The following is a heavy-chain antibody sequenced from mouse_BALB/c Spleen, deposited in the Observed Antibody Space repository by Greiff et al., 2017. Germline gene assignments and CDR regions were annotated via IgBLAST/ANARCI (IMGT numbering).Heavy chain of an antibody. J-gene: IGHJ3*01. D-gene: IGHD2-4*01. Sequence: EVQGVESGGDLVKPGGSLKLSCAASGFTFSSYGMSWVRQTPDKRLEWVATISSGGSYTYYPDSVKGRFTISRDNAKNTLYLQMSSLKSEDTAMYYCASRSTMISFAYWGQGTLVTVSA. CDR3: ASRSTMISFAY. V-gene: IGHV5-6*01. CDR2: ISSGGSYT. CDR1: GFTFSSYG.